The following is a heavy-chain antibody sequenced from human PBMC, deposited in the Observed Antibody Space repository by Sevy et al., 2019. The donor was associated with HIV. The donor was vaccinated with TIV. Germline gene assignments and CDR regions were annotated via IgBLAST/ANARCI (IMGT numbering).Heavy chain of an antibody. D-gene: IGHD3-3*01. CDR3: ARLTIFGVLTENWFDP. V-gene: IGHV4-34*01. J-gene: IGHJ5*02. CDR2: IYYNGRT. CDR1: GGSFSGYY. Sequence: SETLSLTCAVYGGSFSGYYWSWIRQPPGKGLEWIGSIYYNGRTYYNPSLKSRVTIYVDTSKNQFSLRLTSVTAADTAVYYCARLTIFGVLTENWFDPWGQGTLVTVSS.